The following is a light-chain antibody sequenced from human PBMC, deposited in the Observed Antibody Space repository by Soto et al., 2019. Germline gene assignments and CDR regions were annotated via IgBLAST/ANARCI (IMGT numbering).Light chain of an antibody. J-gene: IGKJ2*01. V-gene: IGKV1-8*01. Sequence: AIQMTQSPSPFSASVGDRVTITCRASQGIDTYLAWYQQKPGKAPNLLIYATSVLESGVPSRFSGSGSGTDFTLTISSLQSEDFATYYCQQYYSHPQTFGQGTKVDIK. CDR3: QQYYSHPQT. CDR1: QGIDTY. CDR2: ATS.